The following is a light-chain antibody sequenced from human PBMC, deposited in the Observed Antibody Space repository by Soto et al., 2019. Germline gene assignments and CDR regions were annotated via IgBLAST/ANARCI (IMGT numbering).Light chain of an antibody. Sequence: QSVLTQPPSASGSPGQSVTISCTGTSIDVGGYNYVSWYQQHPGKAPKLMIYKVSKRPSGVPDRFSGSKSGNTASLTVSGLQAEDEAVFWCRSNAGSVSVSATGSKVTVL. CDR2: KVS. J-gene: IGLJ1*01. CDR1: SIDVGGYNY. V-gene: IGLV2-8*01. CDR3: RSNAGSVSV.